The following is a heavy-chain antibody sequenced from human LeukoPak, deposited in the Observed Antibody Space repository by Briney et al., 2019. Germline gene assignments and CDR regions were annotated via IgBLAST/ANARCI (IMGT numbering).Heavy chain of an antibody. CDR1: GFTFSSHG. D-gene: IGHD3-22*01. CDR2: IRYDGTYK. V-gene: IGHV3-30*02. CDR3: AKGRAAKYYYDNSGTIDY. Sequence: AGGSLRLSCAASGFTFSSHGMHWVRQAPVKGLEWVAFIRYDGTYKYYGDSVKGRFTISRDNSRNTLYLQTNSLRAEDTAVYYCAKGRAAKYYYDNSGTIDYWGQGTLVTVSS. J-gene: IGHJ4*02.